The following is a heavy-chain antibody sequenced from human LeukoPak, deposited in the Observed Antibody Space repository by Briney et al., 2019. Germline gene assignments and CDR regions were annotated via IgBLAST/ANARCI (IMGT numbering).Heavy chain of an antibody. V-gene: IGHV3-33*06. CDR2: IWYDGSNK. J-gene: IGHJ4*02. CDR3: AKDARSFGGTYFDY. Sequence: PGGSLRLSCAASGFTFSSYGMHWVRQAPGKGLEWVAVIWYDGSNKYYADSVKGRFTISRDNSKNTLYLQMNSLRAEDTAIYYCAKDARSFGGTYFDYWGQGIQVTVSS. CDR1: GFTFSSYG. D-gene: IGHD4-23*01.